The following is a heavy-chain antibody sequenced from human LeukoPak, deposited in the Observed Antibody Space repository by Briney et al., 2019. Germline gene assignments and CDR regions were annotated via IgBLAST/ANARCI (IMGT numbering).Heavy chain of an antibody. CDR2: ISYDGSNK. CDR1: GFTFSSYA. D-gene: IGHD1-26*01. Sequence: GGSLRLSCVASGFTFSSYAMHWVRQAPGKGLEWVAVISYDGSNKCYADSVKGRFTISRDNSKNTLYLQMNSLRAEDTAVYYCARERWDDAFDIWGQGTMVTVSS. J-gene: IGHJ3*02. V-gene: IGHV3-30*04. CDR3: ARERWDDAFDI.